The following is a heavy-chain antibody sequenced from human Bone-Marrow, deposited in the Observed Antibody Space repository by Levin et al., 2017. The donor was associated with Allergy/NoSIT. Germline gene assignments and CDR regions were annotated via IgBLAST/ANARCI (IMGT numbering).Heavy chain of an antibody. V-gene: IGHV4-39*02. D-gene: IGHD4-11*01. CDR3: ARLTVRALADF. CDR2: IHYSGRM. CDR1: GGTISSSNSY. Sequence: SETLSLTCSVSGGTISSSNSYWGWIRQSPETGLEWIATIHYSGRMYHNPALDSRVTISVDKSKNNFSLRLNSVTAADTAVYYCARLTVRALADFWGLGTLVTVSS. J-gene: IGHJ4*02.